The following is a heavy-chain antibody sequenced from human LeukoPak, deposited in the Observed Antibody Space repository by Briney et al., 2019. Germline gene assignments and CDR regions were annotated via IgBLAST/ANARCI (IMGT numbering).Heavy chain of an antibody. CDR1: GYTFTGYY. D-gene: IGHD6-13*01. V-gene: IGHV1-2*02. Sequence: ASVKVSCKASGYTFTGYYMHWVRQAPGQGLEWMGWINPNSGGTNYAQKFQGRVTITRDTSASTAYMELSSLRSEDTAVYYCARDSIAAAGELGMDVWGQGTTVTVSS. CDR3: ARDSIAAAGELGMDV. CDR2: INPNSGGT. J-gene: IGHJ6*02.